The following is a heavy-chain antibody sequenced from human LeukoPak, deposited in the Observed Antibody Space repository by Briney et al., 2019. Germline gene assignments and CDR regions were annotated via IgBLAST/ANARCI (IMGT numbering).Heavy chain of an antibody. Sequence: GGSLRLSCAASGFTFDDYAMHWVRQAPGKGLEWVSGISWNSGSIGYADSVKGRFTISRDNAKNSLYLQMNSLRAEDTAVYYCARDGNPRGYSYGYLDYWGQGTLVTVSS. CDR2: ISWNSGSI. D-gene: IGHD5-18*01. V-gene: IGHV3-9*01. CDR1: GFTFDDYA. J-gene: IGHJ4*02. CDR3: ARDGNPRGYSYGYLDY.